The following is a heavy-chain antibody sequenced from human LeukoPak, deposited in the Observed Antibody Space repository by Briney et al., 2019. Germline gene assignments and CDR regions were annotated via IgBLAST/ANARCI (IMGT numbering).Heavy chain of an antibody. CDR2: IIPILGIA. CDR1: GGTFSSYA. V-gene: IGHV1-69*04. Sequence: SVKVSCKASGGTFSSYAISWVRQAPGQGLEWMGRIIPILGIANYAQKFQGRVTITADKSTSTAYMELSSLRSEDTAVYYCARAPRSKGNPGSFDYWGQGTPVTVSS. J-gene: IGHJ4*02. D-gene: IGHD3-10*01. CDR3: ARAPRSKGNPGSFDY.